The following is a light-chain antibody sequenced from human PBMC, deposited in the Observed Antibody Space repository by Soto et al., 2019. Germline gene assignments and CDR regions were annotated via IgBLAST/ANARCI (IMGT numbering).Light chain of an antibody. J-gene: IGKJ3*01. CDR2: SSS. Sequence: FQMTQSPSSLSASVGDRVTITCRASQSINTYLNWYQFKPGKAPKLLIFSSSNLQTGVQSRFSGSGSGTHFTITITRLQPEDSATYYCQQSYSTRFTFGPGTQVEI. V-gene: IGKV1-39*01. CDR1: QSINTY. CDR3: QQSYSTRFT.